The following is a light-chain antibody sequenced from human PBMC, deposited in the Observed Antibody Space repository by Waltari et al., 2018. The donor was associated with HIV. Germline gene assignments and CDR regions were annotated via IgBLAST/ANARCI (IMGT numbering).Light chain of an antibody. V-gene: IGLV3-9*01. CDR3: QVWHNISVI. J-gene: IGLJ2*01. CDR2: KSD. CDR1: KIGNKS. Sequence: SYELTQPLSVSVALGQTARISCGGDKIGNKSVHWYQYRPGQAPILVMYKSDVRPSGIPERFSGSNTGNTATLSITKVQAGDEADYSCQVWHNISVIFGGGTKLTDL.